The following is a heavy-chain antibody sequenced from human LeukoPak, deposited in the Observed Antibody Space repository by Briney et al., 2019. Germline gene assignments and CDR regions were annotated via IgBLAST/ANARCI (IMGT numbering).Heavy chain of an antibody. D-gene: IGHD6-19*01. CDR1: GFTFSSYE. J-gene: IGHJ6*03. CDR2: ISSSSSYI. V-gene: IGHV3-21*01. Sequence: GGSLRLSCAASGFTFSSYEMNWVRQAPGKGLEWVSSISSSSSYIYYADSVKGRFTISRDNAKNSLYLQMNSLRAEDTAVYYCARDQPYSSGWYYYYYYMDVWGKGTTVTVSS. CDR3: ARDQPYSSGWYYYYYYMDV.